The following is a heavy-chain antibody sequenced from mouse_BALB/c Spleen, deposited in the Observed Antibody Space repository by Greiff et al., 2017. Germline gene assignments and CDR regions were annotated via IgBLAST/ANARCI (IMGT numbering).Heavy chain of an antibody. J-gene: IGHJ2*01. CDR2: IYPGGGYT. Sequence: VQGVESGAELVRPGTSVKISCKASGYTFTNYWLGWVKQRPGHGLEWIGDIYPGGGYTNYNEKFKGKATLTADTSSSTAYMQLSSLTSEDSAVYFCARSTTVVAFDYWGQGTTLTVSS. CDR3: ARSTTVVAFDY. CDR1: GYTFTNYW. V-gene: IGHV1-63*02. D-gene: IGHD1-1*01.